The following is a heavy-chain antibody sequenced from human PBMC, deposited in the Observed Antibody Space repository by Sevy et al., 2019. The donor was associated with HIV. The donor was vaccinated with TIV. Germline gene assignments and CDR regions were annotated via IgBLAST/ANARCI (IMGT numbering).Heavy chain of an antibody. CDR1: GFTFSSYA. CDR3: ARDNLGRGYSYGYVFDY. Sequence: GGSLRLSCAASGFTFSSYAMHWVRQAPGKGLEWVAVISYDGSNKYYADSVKGRFTISRDNSKNTLYLQMNSLRAEDMAVYYCARDNLGRGYSYGYVFDYWGQGTLVTVSS. CDR2: ISYDGSNK. J-gene: IGHJ4*02. D-gene: IGHD5-18*01. V-gene: IGHV3-30-3*01.